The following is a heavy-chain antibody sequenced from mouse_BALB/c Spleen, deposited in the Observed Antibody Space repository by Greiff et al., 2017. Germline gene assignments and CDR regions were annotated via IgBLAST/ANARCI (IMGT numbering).Heavy chain of an antibody. Sequence: QVQLQQPGAELVRPGASVKLSCKASGYTFTSYWINWVKQRPGQGLEWIGNIYPSDSYTNYNEKFKGKATLTADTSSSTAYMQLSSLTSEDSAVYFCARKGNYYGSSYPAWFAYWGQGTLVTVSA. CDR2: IYPSDSYT. V-gene: IGHV1-69*02. CDR3: ARKGNYYGSSYPAWFAY. D-gene: IGHD1-1*01. CDR1: GYTFTSYW. J-gene: IGHJ3*01.